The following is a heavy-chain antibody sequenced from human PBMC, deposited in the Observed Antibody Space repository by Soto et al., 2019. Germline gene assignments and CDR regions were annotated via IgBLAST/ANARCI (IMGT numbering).Heavy chain of an antibody. Sequence: QVQLVESGGGVVQPGRSLRLSCAASGFTFSSYGMHWVRQAPGKGLEWVAVISYDGSNKYYADSVKGRFTISRDNSKNTLYLQMNSPRAEDTAVYYCAKGVMITFGGVIGPNFDYWGQGTLVTVSS. CDR3: AKGVMITFGGVIGPNFDY. D-gene: IGHD3-16*02. CDR2: ISYDGSNK. CDR1: GFTFSSYG. V-gene: IGHV3-30*18. J-gene: IGHJ4*02.